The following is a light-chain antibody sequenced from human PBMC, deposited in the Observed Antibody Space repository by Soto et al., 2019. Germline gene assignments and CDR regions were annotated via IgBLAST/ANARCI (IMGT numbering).Light chain of an antibody. CDR2: VAS. Sequence: DIQMTQSPSSLSASVGDRVTITCRASQSIDRHLNWYQQKPGKAPKLLIYVASSLHSGVPSRFSGSGSGTEFTLTINNLQPEDFATYYCQQGHSVPPDTFGQGTRLEI. CDR3: QQGHSVPPDT. J-gene: IGKJ5*01. V-gene: IGKV1-39*01. CDR1: QSIDRH.